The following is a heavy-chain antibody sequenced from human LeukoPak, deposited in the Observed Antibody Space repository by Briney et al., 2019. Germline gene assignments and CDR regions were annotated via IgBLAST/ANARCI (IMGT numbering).Heavy chain of an antibody. Sequence: HPGGCLRLCCAASGFTFSSYAMHRVRQAPGKGLEWVAVISYDGSNKYYADSVKGRFTISRDNSKNTLYLQMNSLKAEDTAVYYCARVRSRLGKSLDYWGQGTLVTVSS. D-gene: IGHD7-27*01. V-gene: IGHV3-30*04. CDR2: ISYDGSNK. CDR3: ARVRSRLGKSLDY. CDR1: GFTFSSYA. J-gene: IGHJ4*02.